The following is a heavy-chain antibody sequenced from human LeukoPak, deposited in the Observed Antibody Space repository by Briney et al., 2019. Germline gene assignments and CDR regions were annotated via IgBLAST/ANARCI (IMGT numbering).Heavy chain of an antibody. D-gene: IGHD5-24*01. Sequence: SETLSLTCTVSGGSISGYYWSWIRQPPGKSLEWIAYIYYSGRTNYNPPLKSRVTISVDTSKNQFSLQLTSVTAADTAVYYCARHFGDAYKRSFDFWGQGTLVTVSS. CDR2: IYYSGRT. CDR3: ARHFGDAYKRSFDF. CDR1: GGSISGYY. J-gene: IGHJ4*02. V-gene: IGHV4-59*08.